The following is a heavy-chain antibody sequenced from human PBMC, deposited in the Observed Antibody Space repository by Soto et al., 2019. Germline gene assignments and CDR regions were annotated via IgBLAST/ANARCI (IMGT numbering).Heavy chain of an antibody. V-gene: IGHV3-11*06. CDR1: GFTFSDYY. Sequence: GGSLRLSCAASGFTFSDYYMSWIRQAPGKGLEWISYISSNSNYKNHADSVRGRFTISRDNAKNSLYLQMNGLRAEDAAVYYCARATGYYHTSGSDSWGQGTLVTVSS. J-gene: IGHJ4*02. CDR2: ISSNSNYK. D-gene: IGHD3-22*01. CDR3: ARATGYYHTSGSDS.